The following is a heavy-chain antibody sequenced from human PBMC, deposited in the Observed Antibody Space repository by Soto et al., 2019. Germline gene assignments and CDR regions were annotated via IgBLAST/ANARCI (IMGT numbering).Heavy chain of an antibody. J-gene: IGHJ3*02. CDR2: TNGDGTKT. CDR3: VRGRVGTGAFDI. D-gene: IGHD1-1*01. Sequence: EVQLVESGGGLQQPGGSLRLSCSASRFTFSSYAMSWVRRTPGEGLEWVSATNGDGTKTYVAESVKGRFTISRDNSMNTLFLEMHRLRVVDTAVYHCVRGRVGTGAFDIWGQGTLVTVSS. CDR1: RFTFSSYA. V-gene: IGHV3-23*04.